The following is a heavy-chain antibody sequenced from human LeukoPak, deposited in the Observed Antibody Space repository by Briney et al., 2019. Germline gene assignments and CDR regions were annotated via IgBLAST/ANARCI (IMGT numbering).Heavy chain of an antibody. CDR2: IYTSGST. CDR1: GGSISSGSYY. CDR3: ARGINADY. Sequence: PSETLSLTCTVSGGSISSGSYYWSWIRQPAGKGLEWIGRIYTSGSTNYNPSLKSRVTISVDTSKNQFSLKLSSVTAADTAVYYCARGINADYWGQGTLVTVSS. V-gene: IGHV4-61*02. J-gene: IGHJ4*02.